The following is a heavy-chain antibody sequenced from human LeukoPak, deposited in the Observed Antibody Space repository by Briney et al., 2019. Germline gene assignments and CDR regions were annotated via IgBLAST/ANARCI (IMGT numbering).Heavy chain of an antibody. CDR2: INHSGST. CDR1: GGSFSGYY. CDR3: ARRDSYGYVY. D-gene: IGHD5-18*01. J-gene: IGHJ4*02. Sequence: SETLSLTCAVYGGSFSGYYWSWIRQPPGKGLEWIGEINHSGSTNYNPSLKSRVTISVDTSKNQFSLKLSSVTAADTAVYYCARRDSYGYVYWGQGILVTVSS. V-gene: IGHV4-34*01.